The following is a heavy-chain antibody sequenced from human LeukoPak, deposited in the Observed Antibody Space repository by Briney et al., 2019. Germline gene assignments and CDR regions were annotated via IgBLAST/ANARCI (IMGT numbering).Heavy chain of an antibody. Sequence: PGGSLRLSCAASGFIVTNAWMNWVRQAPGKGLEWVGRIQGKTDGGKTDYAAPVKGRFTISRDDSKNTLYLQMNSLKTEGTAIYYCTTGIRGDWGQGTLVTVSS. CDR3: TTGIRGD. J-gene: IGHJ4*02. CDR1: GFIVTNAW. D-gene: IGHD3-3*02. V-gene: IGHV3-15*07. CDR2: IQGKTDGGKT.